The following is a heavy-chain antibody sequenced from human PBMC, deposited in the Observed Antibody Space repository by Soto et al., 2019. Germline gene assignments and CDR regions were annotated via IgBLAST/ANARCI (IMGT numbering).Heavy chain of an antibody. Sequence: SETLSLTCTVSGGSISSSSYYWGWIRQPPGKGLEWIGSIYYSGSTYYNPSLKSRVTISVDTSKNQFSLKLSSVTAADTAVYYCARLVLGSSWTNWFDPWGQGTLVTVSS. CDR3: ARLVLGSSWTNWFDP. J-gene: IGHJ5*02. D-gene: IGHD6-13*01. CDR1: GGSISSSSYY. CDR2: IYYSGST. V-gene: IGHV4-39*01.